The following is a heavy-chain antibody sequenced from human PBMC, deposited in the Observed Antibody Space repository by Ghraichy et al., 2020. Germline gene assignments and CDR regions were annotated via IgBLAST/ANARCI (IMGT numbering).Heavy chain of an antibody. Sequence: GGSLRLSCAASGFTFSGSAMHWVRQASGKGLEWVGRIRSKANSYATAYAASVKGRFTISRDDSKNTAYLQMNSLKTEDTAVYYCTRHSDYDFWSGSRAFDIWGQGTMVTVSS. CDR1: GFTFSGSA. CDR3: TRHSDYDFWSGSRAFDI. J-gene: IGHJ3*02. CDR2: IRSKANSYAT. V-gene: IGHV3-73*01. D-gene: IGHD3-3*01.